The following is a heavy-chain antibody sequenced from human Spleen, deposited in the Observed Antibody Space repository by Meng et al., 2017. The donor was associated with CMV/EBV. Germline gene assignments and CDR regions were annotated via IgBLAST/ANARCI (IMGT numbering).Heavy chain of an antibody. CDR2: ISGSGGST. CDR1: GFTFDDYA. J-gene: IGHJ2*01. D-gene: IGHD3-3*01. CDR3: AKASDRGSAFLDYDFWSEYYTDWYFDL. Sequence: GESLKISCAASGFTFDDYAMHWVRQAPGKGLEWVSAISGSGGSTYYADSVKGRFTISRDNSKNTLYLQMNSLRAEDTAIYFCAKASDRGSAFLDYDFWSEYYTDWYFDLWGRGTLVTVSS. V-gene: IGHV3-23*01.